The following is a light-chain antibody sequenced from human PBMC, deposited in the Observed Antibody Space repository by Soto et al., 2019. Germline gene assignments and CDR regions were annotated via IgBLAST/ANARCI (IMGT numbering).Light chain of an antibody. Sequence: EIVLTQSPATLSVSPGERATLSCRASQRVRSNLAWYQQKPGQAPSLLIFDTSTRATNIPSRFTGSGSGTEFTITISSLQSEDFAVYYCQQYINWPPLTFGGGTKVEIK. J-gene: IGKJ4*01. V-gene: IGKV3-15*01. CDR2: DTS. CDR1: QRVRSN. CDR3: QQYINWPPLT.